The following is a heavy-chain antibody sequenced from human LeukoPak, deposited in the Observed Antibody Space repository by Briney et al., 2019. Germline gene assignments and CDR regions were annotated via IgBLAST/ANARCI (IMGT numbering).Heavy chain of an antibody. D-gene: IGHD2-2*01. Sequence: GASVKVSCKASGFTLTGYYMHWVRQDPRLGLQWMGWIKPNSGDTDYAQKFQGRVTMTRDTSISTVYMELSSLRSDDTAVYYCARADSVPAGDYHYWYMDVWGKGTTVTVSS. CDR1: GFTLTGYY. CDR3: ARADSVPAGDYHYWYMDV. CDR2: IKPNSGDT. J-gene: IGHJ6*03. V-gene: IGHV1-2*02.